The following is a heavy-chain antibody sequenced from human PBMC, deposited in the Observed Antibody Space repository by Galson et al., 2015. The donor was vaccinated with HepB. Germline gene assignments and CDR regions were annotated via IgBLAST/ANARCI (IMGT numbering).Heavy chain of an antibody. CDR3: AKDGQWLVTNYFQH. V-gene: IGHV3-23*01. D-gene: IGHD6-19*01. Sequence: SLRLSCAASGFTFSSHAMSWVRQAPGKGLEWVSAISGSGGNTYYADSVKGRFTISRDNSKNSLYLQVNSLRAEDTAIYYCAKDGQWLVTNYFQHWGQGTLVTVSS. CDR2: ISGSGGNT. CDR1: GFTFSSHA. J-gene: IGHJ1*01.